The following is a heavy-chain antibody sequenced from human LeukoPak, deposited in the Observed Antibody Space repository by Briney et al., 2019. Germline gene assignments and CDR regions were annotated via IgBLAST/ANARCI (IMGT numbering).Heavy chain of an antibody. CDR1: GFTFSGSA. J-gene: IGHJ4*02. D-gene: IGHD2-15*01. CDR3: TRRNCSGGSCYDY. Sequence: SGGSLRLSCAASGFTFSGSAMHSGRQAPGKGLGRVARIRSKAKVYATAYAAWVKGTFTTSRDDSNNTAYLQINRLKTEDTAVYNCTRRNCSGGSCYDYWGQGTLVTVSS. V-gene: IGHV3-73*01. CDR2: IRSKAKVYAT.